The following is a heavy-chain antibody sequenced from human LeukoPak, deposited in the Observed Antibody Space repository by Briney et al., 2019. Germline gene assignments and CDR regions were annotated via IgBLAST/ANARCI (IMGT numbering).Heavy chain of an antibody. Sequence: GGSLRLSCAASGFTFSSYAMHWVRQAPGKGLEWVAVISYDGSNKYYADSVKGRFTISRDNSKNTLYLQMNSLRAEDTAVYYCARALLGTAAAVTLYYFDYWGQGTLVTVSS. CDR3: ARALLGTAAAVTLYYFDY. V-gene: IGHV3-30-3*01. J-gene: IGHJ4*02. D-gene: IGHD6-13*01. CDR1: GFTFSSYA. CDR2: ISYDGSNK.